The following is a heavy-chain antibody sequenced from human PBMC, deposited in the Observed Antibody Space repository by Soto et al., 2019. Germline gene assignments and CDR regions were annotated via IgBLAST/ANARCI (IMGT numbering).Heavy chain of an antibody. J-gene: IGHJ4*02. CDR2: ISGSGGST. V-gene: IGHV3-23*01. CDR3: AKPGDYDSSGYRGSYYFDY. D-gene: IGHD3-22*01. CDR1: GFTFSSYA. Sequence: EVQLLESGGGLVQPGGSLRLSCAASGFTFSSYAMSWVRQAPGKGLEWVSAISGSGGSTYYADSVKGRFTISRDNSKNTLYLQMNSLRAEDTAVYYCAKPGDYDSSGYRGSYYFDYWGQGTLVTVSS.